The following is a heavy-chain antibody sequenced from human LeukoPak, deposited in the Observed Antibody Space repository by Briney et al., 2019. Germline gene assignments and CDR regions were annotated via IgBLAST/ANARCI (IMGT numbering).Heavy chain of an antibody. CDR3: ARGPAASGYYDSRGRYGYFDY. Sequence: GGSLRLSCAASGFTFSSYGLHWVRQAPGKGLEWVAFIRYDGGDEDYADSVKGRFTISRDISKNMLYLQMNILRVEDTAVYYCARGPAASGYYDSRGRYGYFDYWGQGTLVTVSS. CDR1: GFTFSSYG. V-gene: IGHV3-30*02. D-gene: IGHD3-22*01. J-gene: IGHJ4*02. CDR2: IRYDGGDE.